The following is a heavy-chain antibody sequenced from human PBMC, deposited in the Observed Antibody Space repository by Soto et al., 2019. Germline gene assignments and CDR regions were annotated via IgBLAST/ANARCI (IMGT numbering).Heavy chain of an antibody. CDR3: ARVYGDYVPYYFVY. Sequence: GASVKVSCKASGYTFTSYGISWVRQAPGQGLEWMGWISAYNGNTNYAQKLQGRVTMTTDTSTSTAYMELRSLRSDDTAVYYWARVYGDYVPYYFVYWGQGTLVTVSS. J-gene: IGHJ4*02. CDR1: GYTFTSYG. D-gene: IGHD4-17*01. V-gene: IGHV1-18*01. CDR2: ISAYNGNT.